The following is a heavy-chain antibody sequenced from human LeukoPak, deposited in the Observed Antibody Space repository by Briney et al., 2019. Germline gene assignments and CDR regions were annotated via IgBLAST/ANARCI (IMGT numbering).Heavy chain of an antibody. CDR3: ARGPLGYCSGGSCYQPFDY. CDR1: GFTFSSYA. CDR2: IKQDGSEK. J-gene: IGHJ4*02. Sequence: PGGSLRLSCAASGFTFSSYAMSWVRQAPGKGLEWVANIKQDGSEKYYVDSVKGRFTISRDNAKNSLYLQMNSLRAEDTAVYYCARGPLGYCSGGSCYQPFDYWGQGTLVTVSS. V-gene: IGHV3-7*01. D-gene: IGHD2-15*01.